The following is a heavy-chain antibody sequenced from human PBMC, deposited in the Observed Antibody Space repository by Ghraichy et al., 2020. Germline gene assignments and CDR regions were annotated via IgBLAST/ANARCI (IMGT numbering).Heavy chain of an antibody. D-gene: IGHD6-19*01. J-gene: IGHJ6*02. Sequence: GGSLRLSCAASGFTFSSYAMSWVRQAPGKGLEWVSAISGSGGSTYYADSVKGRFTISRDNSKNTLYLQMNSLRAEDTAVYYCAKSRGAVAGYYYYGMDVWGQGTTVTVSS. V-gene: IGHV3-23*01. CDR3: AKSRGAVAGYYYYGMDV. CDR1: GFTFSSYA. CDR2: ISGSGGST.